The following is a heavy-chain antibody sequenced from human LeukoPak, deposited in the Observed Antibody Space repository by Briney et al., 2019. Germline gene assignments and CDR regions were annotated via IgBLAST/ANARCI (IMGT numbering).Heavy chain of an antibody. D-gene: IGHD3-22*01. CDR3: ARGLGYYDSSVGY. Sequence: SETLSLTCAVYGGSFSGYYWSWIRQPPGKGLEWIGEINHSGSTNYNPSLKSRVTISVDTSKNQFSLRLSSVTAADTAVYYCARGLGYYDSSVGYWGQGTLVTVSS. J-gene: IGHJ4*02. CDR2: INHSGST. V-gene: IGHV4-34*01. CDR1: GGSFSGYY.